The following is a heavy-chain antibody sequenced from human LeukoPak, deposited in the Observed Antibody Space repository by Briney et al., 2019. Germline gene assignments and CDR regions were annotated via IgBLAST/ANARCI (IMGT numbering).Heavy chain of an antibody. CDR2: ISAYNGNI. D-gene: IGHD2-15*01. V-gene: IGHV1-18*01. Sequence: GASVKVSCKASGYTFTSYGISWVRQAPGQGLEWMGWISAYNGNINYAQKFQGRVTMTTDTSTSTVYMELRSLRSDDTAVYYCARGTVSGQDYYYMDVWGKGTTVTVS. CDR3: ARGTVSGQDYYYMDV. J-gene: IGHJ6*03. CDR1: GYTFTSYG.